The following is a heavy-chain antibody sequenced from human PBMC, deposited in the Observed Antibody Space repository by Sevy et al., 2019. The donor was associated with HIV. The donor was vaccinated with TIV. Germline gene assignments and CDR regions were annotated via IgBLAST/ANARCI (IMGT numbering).Heavy chain of an antibody. V-gene: IGHV3-66*01. CDR3: ARGKSGYGYGLDY. J-gene: IGHJ4*02. Sequence: GGSLRLSCAASGFPVSSNYMSWVRQAPGKGLEWVSVIYSDGSTYHADSVKGRFTISRDNSKNTLYLQMNSLRVEDTAVYYCARGKSGYGYGLDYWGQGTMVTVSS. CDR1: GFPVSSNY. D-gene: IGHD5-18*01. CDR2: IYSDGST.